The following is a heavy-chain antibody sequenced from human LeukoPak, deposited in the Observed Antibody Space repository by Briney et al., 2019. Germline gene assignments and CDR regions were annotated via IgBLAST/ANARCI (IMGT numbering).Heavy chain of an antibody. J-gene: IGHJ6*03. CDR1: GGSISSYY. V-gene: IGHV4-4*07. CDR2: IYTSGST. D-gene: IGHD5-24*01. CDR3: ARASRDGYNLYYYYYYMDV. Sequence: SETLSLTCSVSGGSISSYYWGWIRPPAGKGLEWIGRIYTSGSTNYNPSLKSRVTISVDTSKNQFPLKLSSVTAADTAVYYCARASRDGYNLYYYYYYMDVWGKGTTVTISS.